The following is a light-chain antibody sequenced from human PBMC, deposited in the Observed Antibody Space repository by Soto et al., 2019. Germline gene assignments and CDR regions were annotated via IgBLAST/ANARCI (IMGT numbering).Light chain of an antibody. J-gene: IGLJ2*01. CDR2: DVS. Sequence: QSALTQPASVSGSPGQSITISCTGTSSDVGGYNYVSWYQQHPGKAPKLMIYDVSNRPSGVSNRFSGSKSGNTASLTISGLQAEDEADYYCSSYTSSSPYEVFGGGTKLTVL. V-gene: IGLV2-14*01. CDR3: SSYTSSSPYEV. CDR1: SSDVGGYNY.